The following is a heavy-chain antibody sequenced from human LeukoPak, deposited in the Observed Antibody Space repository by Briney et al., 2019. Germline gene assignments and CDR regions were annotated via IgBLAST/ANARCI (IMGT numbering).Heavy chain of an antibody. D-gene: IGHD3-3*01. J-gene: IGHJ4*02. CDR2: ISYDGSNK. Sequence: GGSLRLSCAASGFTFSSYAMHWVRQAPGKGLEWVAVISYDGSNKYYADSVKGRFTISRDNSKNTLYLQMNSLRAEDTAVYYCARVPSDDFWSGPYYFDYWGQGTLVTVSS. CDR1: GFTFSSYA. CDR3: ARVPSDDFWSGPYYFDY. V-gene: IGHV3-30-3*01.